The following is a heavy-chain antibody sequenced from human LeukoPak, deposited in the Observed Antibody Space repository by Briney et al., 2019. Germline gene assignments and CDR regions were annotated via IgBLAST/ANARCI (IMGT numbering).Heavy chain of an antibody. CDR1: GFTFSSYA. CDR2: ISDSGGST. CDR3: AKDAPPKMILRFLEWLDY. V-gene: IGHV3-23*01. J-gene: IGHJ4*02. Sequence: PGGSLRLSCAASGFTFSSYAMTWVRQAPGKGLEWVSGISDSGGSTNYADSVKGRFTISRANSKNTLYLQMNSLRAEDTAVYYCAKDAPPKMILRFLEWLDYWGQGTLVTVSS. D-gene: IGHD3-3*01.